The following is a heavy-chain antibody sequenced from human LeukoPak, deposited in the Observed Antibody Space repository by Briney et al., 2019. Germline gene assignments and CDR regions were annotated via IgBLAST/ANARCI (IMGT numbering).Heavy chain of an antibody. V-gene: IGHV3-53*01. Sequence: GGSLRLSCAASGFTVSSNYVTWVRQAPGKGLEWVSVINSGGNTYYADSVKGQFTISRDNSKNTLYLQMNSLRAEDTAVYYCAGGVVGTKYFDYWGQGTLVTVSS. J-gene: IGHJ4*02. CDR3: AGGVVGTKYFDY. D-gene: IGHD1-26*01. CDR2: INSGGNT. CDR1: GFTVSSNY.